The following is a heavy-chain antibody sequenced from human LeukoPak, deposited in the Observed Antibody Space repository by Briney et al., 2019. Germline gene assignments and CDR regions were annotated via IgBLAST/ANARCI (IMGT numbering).Heavy chain of an antibody. J-gene: IGHJ4*02. CDR3: ASQGGDDILTGYSPGGDY. D-gene: IGHD3-9*01. CDR2: IYYSGST. CDR1: GGSISSSSYY. Sequence: PSETLSLTCTVSGGSISSSSYYWGWIRQPPGKGLEWIGSIYYSGSTYYNPSLKSRVTISVDTSKNQFSLKLSSVTAADTAVYYCASQGGDDILTGYSPGGDYWGQGTLVTVSS. V-gene: IGHV4-39*07.